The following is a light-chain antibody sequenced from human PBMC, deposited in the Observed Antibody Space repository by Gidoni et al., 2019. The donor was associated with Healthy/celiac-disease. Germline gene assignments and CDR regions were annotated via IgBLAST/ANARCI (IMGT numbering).Light chain of an antibody. J-gene: IGKJ4*01. CDR3: QHRSNWPLS. CDR1: QSVSRY. V-gene: IGKV3-11*01. Sequence: DIVLTQSPATLSWSPGERATLSCRASQSVSRYVAWYLQQPGQAPRLLIYDAANRAPGIPARFSGSWSGTDSTLTISLLAPEYFAVYYCQHRSNWPLSFGGGTKVEIK. CDR2: DAA.